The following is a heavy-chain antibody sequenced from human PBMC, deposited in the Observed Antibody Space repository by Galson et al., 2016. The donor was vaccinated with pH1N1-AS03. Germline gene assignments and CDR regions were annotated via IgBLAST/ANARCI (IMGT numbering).Heavy chain of an antibody. J-gene: IGHJ6*02. D-gene: IGHD6-19*01. CDR2: ITSDGSSI. V-gene: IGHV3-74*01. Sequence: LRLSCAASGFIFSSDWMHWVRQVPGKGLVWVSRITSDGSSISYADAVKGRFTTSRDNAMNTLYLQMNSQRAEDTAVYHCARAIYTSGWYGMDVWGQGTTVTVSS. CDR3: ARAIYTSGWYGMDV. CDR1: GFIFSSDW.